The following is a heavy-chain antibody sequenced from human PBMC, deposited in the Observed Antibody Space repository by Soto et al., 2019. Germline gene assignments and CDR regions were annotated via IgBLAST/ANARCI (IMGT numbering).Heavy chain of an antibody. CDR3: AKIGYNDWEFDY. D-gene: IGHD3-22*01. V-gene: IGHV3-7*01. CDR2: INQDVSQK. J-gene: IGHJ4*02. CDR1: GFTFSRYW. Sequence: PGGSLRLSCAASGFTFSRYWMTWVCQAPGKGLEWVANINQDVSQKLYVDSVRGRFTSCRDNAKNSVYLLNSNLRADNTAVYCCAKIGYNDWEFDYWGQGTLVTVSS.